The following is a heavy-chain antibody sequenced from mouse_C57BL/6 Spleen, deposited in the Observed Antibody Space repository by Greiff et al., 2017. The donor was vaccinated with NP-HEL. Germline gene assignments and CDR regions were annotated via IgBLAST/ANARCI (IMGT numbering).Heavy chain of an antibody. CDR2: INPSTGGT. D-gene: IGHD1-1*01. J-gene: IGHJ1*03. V-gene: IGHV1-42*01. CDR3: ARRDGSSPYWYFDV. CDR1: GYSFTGYY. Sequence: EVQLQQSGPELVKPGASVKISCKASGYSFTGYYMNWVKQSPEKSLEWIGEINPSTGGTTYNQKFKAYMQLKSLTSEDSAVYYCARRDGSSPYWYFDVWGTGTTVTVSS.